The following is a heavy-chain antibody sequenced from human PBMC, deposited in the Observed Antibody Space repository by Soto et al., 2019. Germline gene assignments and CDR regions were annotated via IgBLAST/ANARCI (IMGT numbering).Heavy chain of an antibody. CDR3: ARATSVNDFWSGLYYFDY. D-gene: IGHD3-3*01. V-gene: IGHV3-7*01. CDR1: GFTFSSYW. CDR2: IKQDGSEK. J-gene: IGHJ4*02. Sequence: GGSLRLSCAASGFTFSSYWMSWVRQAPGKGLEWVANIKQDGSEKYYVDSVKGRFTISRDNAKNSLYLQMNSLRAEDTAVYYCARATSVNDFWSGLYYFDYWGQGTLVTVSS.